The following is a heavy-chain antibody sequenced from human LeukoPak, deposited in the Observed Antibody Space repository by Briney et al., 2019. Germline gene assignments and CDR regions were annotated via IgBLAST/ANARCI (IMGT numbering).Heavy chain of an antibody. CDR2: ITPVLVTT. V-gene: IGHV1-69*04. Sequence: SVNLSRKTSGGSFGIFALNCVRQAPGQRLEWMGRITPVLVTTEYAQKFQGRVTISADTSTTTAYMEVNILTSDDTAVYYGARGRGRDHSITGEIFFDHWGQGTLVTVSS. J-gene: IGHJ4*02. D-gene: IGHD3-16*01. CDR1: GGSFGIFA. CDR3: ARGRGRDHSITGEIFFDH.